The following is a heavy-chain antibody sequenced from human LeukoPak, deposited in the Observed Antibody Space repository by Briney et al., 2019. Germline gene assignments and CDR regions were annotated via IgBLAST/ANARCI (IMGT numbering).Heavy chain of an antibody. CDR3: ARDRWYDILTGYYGRSANWFDP. D-gene: IGHD3-9*01. Sequence: PSETLSLTCAASGYSISSGYYWGWIRPPPGKGLEWIGSIYHSGSTYYNPSLKSRVTISVDTSKNQFSLKLSSVTAADTAVYYCARDRWYDILTGYYGRSANWFDPWGQGTLVTVSS. CDR2: IYHSGST. CDR1: GYSISSGYY. V-gene: IGHV4-38-2*02. J-gene: IGHJ5*02.